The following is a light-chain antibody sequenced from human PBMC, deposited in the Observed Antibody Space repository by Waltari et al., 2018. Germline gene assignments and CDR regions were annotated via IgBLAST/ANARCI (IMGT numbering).Light chain of an antibody. CDR2: DVS. CDR1: SRDVRGYTS. CDR3: CSYAGSYTGV. J-gene: IGLJ1*01. V-gene: IGLV2-11*01. Sequence: QSALTQPRSVSGSPGQSVTISCTGTSRDVRGYTSVSWYQQHPGKAPKLMIYDVSKRPSGVPDRFSGSKSGNTASLTISGLQADDEADYYCCSYAGSYTGVFGTGSKVTVL.